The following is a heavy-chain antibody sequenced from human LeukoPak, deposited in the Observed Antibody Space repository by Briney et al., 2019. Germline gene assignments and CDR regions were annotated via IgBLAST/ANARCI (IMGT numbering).Heavy chain of an antibody. J-gene: IGHJ6*03. CDR2: ISRSGSSK. Sequence: PGGSLRLSCAASGFTFSDYNMRWIRQAPGKGLEWVSAISRSGSSKYYADSVKGRFTISRDNAKNSLYLQMNSLRAEDTAVYYCARVLRYCSGGNCYSGGLGYMDVWGKGTTVTISS. CDR3: ARVLRYCSGGNCYSGGLGYMDV. CDR1: GFTFSDYN. D-gene: IGHD2-15*01. V-gene: IGHV3-11*01.